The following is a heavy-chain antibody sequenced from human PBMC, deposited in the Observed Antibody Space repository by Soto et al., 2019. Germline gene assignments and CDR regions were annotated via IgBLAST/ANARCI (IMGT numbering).Heavy chain of an antibody. J-gene: IGHJ6*02. CDR2: IYHSGTT. V-gene: IGHV4-38-2*01. CDR3: TIERSAVVKSNFPYICMHF. CDR1: CDSISRGYH. D-gene: IGHD2-21*01. Sequence: SETLSLTCAVSCDSISRGYHWAWIRQPPGKGLEWVASIYHSGTTYYNPSLTSRVTISVDTSKNQFSLKLNSVTAADSAVYYGTIERSAVVKSNFPYICMHFRGQGTT.